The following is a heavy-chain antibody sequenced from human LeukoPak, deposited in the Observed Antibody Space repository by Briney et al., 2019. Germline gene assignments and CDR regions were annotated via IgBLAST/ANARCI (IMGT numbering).Heavy chain of an antibody. CDR3: STLTSRGLSDS. CDR1: GFTFTNAW. CDR2: IKSKADGETI. D-gene: IGHD1-20*01. J-gene: IGHJ4*02. V-gene: IGHV3-15*07. Sequence: GGSLRLSCAASGFTFTNAWMNWVRQAPGKGLEWVGRIKSKADGETIDYAAPVKGRFTFSRDDSKNMLYLQMNSPKSEDTAVYYCSTLTSRGLSDSWGQGTLVTVSS.